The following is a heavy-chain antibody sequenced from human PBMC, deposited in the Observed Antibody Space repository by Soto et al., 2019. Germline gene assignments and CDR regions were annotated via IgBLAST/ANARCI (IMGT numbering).Heavy chain of an antibody. CDR1: GFTFSSYA. J-gene: IGHJ4*02. V-gene: IGHV3-23*01. CDR3: AKDKQQLALGSGFDY. Sequence: EVQLLESGGGLVQPGGSLRLSCAASGFTFSSYAMSWVRQAPGKGLEWVSAISGSGGSTYYADSVKGRFTISRDNSKNTLYRQMNSLRAGDRAVYYGAKDKQQLALGSGFDYGGQGTLVTVSS. D-gene: IGHD6-6*01. CDR2: ISGSGGST.